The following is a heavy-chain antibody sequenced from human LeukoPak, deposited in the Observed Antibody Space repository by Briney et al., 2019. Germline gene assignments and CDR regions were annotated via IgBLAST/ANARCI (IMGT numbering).Heavy chain of an antibody. CDR1: GGTFSSYA. CDR2: IIPIFGIA. V-gene: IGHV1-69*04. CDR3: ATPSGGSRRYFDY. D-gene: IGHD3-16*01. J-gene: IGHJ4*02. Sequence: ASVKVSCKASGGTFSSYAISWVRQAPGQGPEWMGRIIPIFGIANYAQKFQGRVTITADKSTSTAYMELSSLRSEDTAVYYCATPSGGSRRYFDYWGQGTLVTVSS.